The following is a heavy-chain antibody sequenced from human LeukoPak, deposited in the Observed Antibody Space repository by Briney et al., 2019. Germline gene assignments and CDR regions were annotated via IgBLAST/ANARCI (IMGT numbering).Heavy chain of an antibody. CDR1: GFTFSSYW. CDR2: IKQDGSEK. V-gene: IGHV3-7*01. Sequence: PGGSLRLSCAASGFTFSSYWMSWVRQAPGKGLEWVANIKQDGSEKYYVDSVKGRFTISRDNAKNSLYLQTNSLRADDTAVYYCARYPYYDFWSGYAVGWYFDLWGRGTLVTVSS. J-gene: IGHJ2*01. D-gene: IGHD3-3*01. CDR3: ARYPYYDFWSGYAVGWYFDL.